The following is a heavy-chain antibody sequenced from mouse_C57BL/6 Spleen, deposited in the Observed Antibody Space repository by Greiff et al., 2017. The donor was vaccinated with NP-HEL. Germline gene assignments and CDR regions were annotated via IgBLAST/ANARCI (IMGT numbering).Heavy chain of an antibody. Sequence: QVQLQQSGPELVKPGASVKISCKASGYAFSSSWMNWVKQRPGKGLEWIGRIYPGDGATNYNGKFKGKATLTADKSSSTAYMQLSSLTSEDSAVYCCARQGSNSFADWGQGTLVTVSA. V-gene: IGHV1-82*01. CDR3: ARQGSNSFAD. D-gene: IGHD2-5*01. CDR1: GYAFSSSW. J-gene: IGHJ3*01. CDR2: IYPGDGAT.